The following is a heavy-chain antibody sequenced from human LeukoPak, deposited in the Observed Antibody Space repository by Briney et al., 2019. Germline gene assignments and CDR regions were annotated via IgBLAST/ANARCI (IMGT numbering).Heavy chain of an antibody. Sequence: ASVKVSCKVSGYTLTELSMHWVRQAPGKGLEWMGGFDPEDGETIYAQKFQGRVTMTEDTSTDTAYMELSSLRAEDTAVYYCARAGLRDGELLHHFDYWGQGTLVTVSS. D-gene: IGHD3-10*01. CDR2: FDPEDGET. V-gene: IGHV1-24*01. CDR1: GYTLTELS. J-gene: IGHJ4*02. CDR3: ARAGLRDGELLHHFDY.